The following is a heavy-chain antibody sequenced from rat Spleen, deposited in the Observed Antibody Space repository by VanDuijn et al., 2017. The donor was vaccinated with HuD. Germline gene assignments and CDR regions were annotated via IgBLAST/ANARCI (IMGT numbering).Heavy chain of an antibody. Sequence: EVQHQESGPGLVKPSQSLSLTCSVTFYSITSSYRWSWIRKFPGNKLEWMGYINSAGSTNYNPSLKSRISITRDTSKNQFFLQVNSVTTEDTATYYCGRDNNYKAYWGQGVLVTVSS. CDR3: GRDNNYKAY. V-gene: IGHV3-3*01. CDR2: INSAGST. CDR1: FYSITSSYR. D-gene: IGHD1-10*01. J-gene: IGHJ2*01.